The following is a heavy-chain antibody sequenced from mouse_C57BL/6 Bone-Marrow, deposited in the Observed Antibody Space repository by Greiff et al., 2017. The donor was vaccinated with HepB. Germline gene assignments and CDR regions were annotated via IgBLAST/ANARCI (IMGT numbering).Heavy chain of an antibody. D-gene: IGHD1-1*01. CDR1: GYTFTDYY. CDR2: INPNNGGT. Sequence: EVQLQQSGPELVKPGASVKISCKASGYTFTDYYMNWVKQSHGKSLEWIGDINPNNGGTSYNQKFKGKATLTVDKSSSTAYMELRSLTSEDSAVYYCARGAYLLLRFDYWGQGTTLTVSS. V-gene: IGHV1-26*01. J-gene: IGHJ2*01. CDR3: ARGAYLLLRFDY.